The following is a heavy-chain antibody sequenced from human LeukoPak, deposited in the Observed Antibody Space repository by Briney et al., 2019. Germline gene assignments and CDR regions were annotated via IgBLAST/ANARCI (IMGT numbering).Heavy chain of an antibody. CDR1: GASISSGDYF. Sequence: SETLSLTCSVSGASISSGDYFWTWIRQHPGKGLEWIGYIHYSGSTYYNPSLRSRMIISVGTSKNQFSLQLSSVTAADTAVYYCARVVSDCGGARCYKGYLDYWGQGTLVTVSS. CDR2: IHYSGST. J-gene: IGHJ4*02. V-gene: IGHV4-31*03. D-gene: IGHD2-2*02. CDR3: ARVVSDCGGARCYKGYLDY.